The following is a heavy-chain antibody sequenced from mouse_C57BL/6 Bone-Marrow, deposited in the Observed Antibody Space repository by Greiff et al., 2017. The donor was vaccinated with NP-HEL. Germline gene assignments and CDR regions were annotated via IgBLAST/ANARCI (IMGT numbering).Heavy chain of an antibody. D-gene: IGHD1-1*01. V-gene: IGHV1-54*01. CDR2: INPGSGGT. Sequence: LQESGAELVRPGTSVKVSCKASGYAFTNYLIEWVKQRPGQGLEWIGVINPGSGGTNYNEKFKSKATLTADKSSSTAYMQLSSLTSEDAAVYFCARRRGFITTFDYWGQGTTLTVSS. CDR3: ARRRGFITTFDY. J-gene: IGHJ2*01. CDR1: GYAFTNYL.